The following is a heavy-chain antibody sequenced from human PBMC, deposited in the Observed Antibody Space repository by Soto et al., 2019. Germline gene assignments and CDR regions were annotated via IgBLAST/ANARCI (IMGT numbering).Heavy chain of an antibody. Sequence: QVQLVESGGGVVQPGRSLRLSCAASGFTFSSYGMHWVRQAPGKGLEWVAVIWYDGSNKYYADSVKGRFTISRDNSKNTLYLQMNSLRAEDTAVYYCARGPTYDILTGVDYWGQGTLVTVSS. CDR1: GFTFSSYG. J-gene: IGHJ4*02. CDR2: IWYDGSNK. D-gene: IGHD3-9*01. CDR3: ARGPTYDILTGVDY. V-gene: IGHV3-33*01.